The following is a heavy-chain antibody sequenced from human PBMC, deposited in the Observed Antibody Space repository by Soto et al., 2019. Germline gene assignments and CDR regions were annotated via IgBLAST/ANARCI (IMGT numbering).Heavy chain of an antibody. Sequence: EVQLLESGGGLVQPGGSLRLSCVASGSTFSSDVMSWVRQAPGKGLEWVSGISGGTTYYADSVKGRFTISRANFKNTLFLQMNSRRAEDTAVYQCAPRARVNSGRSHFYGPDVWGQGATVTVSS. CDR3: APRARVNSGRSHFYGPDV. V-gene: IGHV3-23*01. J-gene: IGHJ6*02. CDR1: GSTFSSDV. D-gene: IGHD1-26*01. CDR2: ISGGTT.